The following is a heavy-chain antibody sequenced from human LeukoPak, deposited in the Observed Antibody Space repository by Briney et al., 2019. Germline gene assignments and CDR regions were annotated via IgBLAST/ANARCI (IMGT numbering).Heavy chain of an antibody. J-gene: IGHJ4*02. CDR3: ARGARYCSGGSCLDY. D-gene: IGHD2-15*01. Sequence: PADTLSLTCIVSGDSISSYYWSWIRQPPGKGLEWIGYIYYSGSTNYNPSLKSRVTISVDTSKNQDSLKLSSVTAADTAVYYCARGARYCSGGSCLDYWGQGTLITVSS. V-gene: IGHV4-59*01. CDR1: GDSISSYY. CDR2: IYYSGST.